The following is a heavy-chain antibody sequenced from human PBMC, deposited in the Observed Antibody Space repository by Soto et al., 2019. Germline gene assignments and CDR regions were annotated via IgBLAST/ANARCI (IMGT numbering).Heavy chain of an antibody. CDR3: AKIVSNNLYYLDA. V-gene: IGHV3-9*01. J-gene: IGHJ5*01. CDR2: ISWNGGRP. D-gene: IGHD2-8*01. CDR1: GFTFEDFA. Sequence: GGSLRLFCAASGFTFEDFAMNWVRQAPGNGPKWVSRISWNGGRPGYADTVKGRFNISRDNAKHALYLQINSLRPEAPAFYYLAKIVSNNLYYLDAWGHRTLVAVS.